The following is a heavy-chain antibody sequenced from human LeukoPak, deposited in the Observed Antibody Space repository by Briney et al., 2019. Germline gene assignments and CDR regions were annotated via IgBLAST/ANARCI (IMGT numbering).Heavy chain of an antibody. CDR1: GYTFTGYY. D-gene: IGHD4-17*01. J-gene: IGHJ4*02. CDR2: INPNSGGT. Sequence: GASVKVSCKASGYTFTGYYMHWVRQAPGQGLEWMGWINPNSGGTNYAQKFQGRVTMTRDTSISTAYMELSRLRSEDTAVYYCARDGHTVTGSAFDYWGQGTLVTVSS. CDR3: ARDGHTVTGSAFDY. V-gene: IGHV1-2*02.